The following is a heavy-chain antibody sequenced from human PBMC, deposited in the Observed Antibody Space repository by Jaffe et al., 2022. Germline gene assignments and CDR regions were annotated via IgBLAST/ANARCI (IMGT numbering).Heavy chain of an antibody. J-gene: IGHJ4*02. CDR1: GFSLSSSGVG. D-gene: IGHD7-27*01. Sequence: QITLTESGPAVVNPTETLTLTCTFSGFSLSSSGVGVGWIRQTAQKALEWLAIIYWDNDKRYSPSLKNRLTITKDTSRNQVVLTMTNMAPVDTATYYCAHRVPESPNWDGASFNYWGQGILVTVS. CDR3: AHRVPESPNWDGASFNY. V-gene: IGHV2-5*02. CDR2: IYWDNDK.